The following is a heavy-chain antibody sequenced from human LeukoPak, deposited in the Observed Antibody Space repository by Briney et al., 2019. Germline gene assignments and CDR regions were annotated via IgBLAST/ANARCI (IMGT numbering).Heavy chain of an antibody. CDR1: GFTFSDYS. CDR2: ISSRSSCI. D-gene: IGHD1-26*01. V-gene: IGHV3-21*01. CDR3: VRDRSGSYPYYFDF. Sequence: GGSLRLSCAASGFTFSDYSMNWVRQPPGKGLEWVSSISSRSSCISYADSVKGRFTISRDNAKNSLYLEMNSLRAEDTAVYYCVRDRSGSYPYYFDFWGQGTLLTASS. J-gene: IGHJ4*02.